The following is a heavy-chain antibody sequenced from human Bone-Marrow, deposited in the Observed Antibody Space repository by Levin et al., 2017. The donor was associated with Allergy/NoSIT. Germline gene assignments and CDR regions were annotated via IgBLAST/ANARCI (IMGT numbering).Heavy chain of an antibody. CDR1: GDSVSSNNAA. CDR2: TYYKSGWDF. D-gene: IGHD6-13*01. Sequence: SETLSLTCAISGDSVSSNNAAWNWIRQSPSRGLEWLGRTYYKSGWDFDYAVSVKGRISITADTSQNLFSLQLQSVTPEDTAVYFCARSSAAALVYFDSWGQGTLVTVSS. J-gene: IGHJ4*02. V-gene: IGHV6-1*01. CDR3: ARSSAAALVYFDS.